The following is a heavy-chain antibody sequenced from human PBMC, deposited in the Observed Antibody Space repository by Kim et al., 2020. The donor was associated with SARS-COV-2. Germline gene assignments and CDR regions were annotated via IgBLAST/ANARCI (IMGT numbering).Heavy chain of an antibody. V-gene: IGHV1-3*01. CDR2: INAGNGNT. D-gene: IGHD3-10*01. J-gene: IGHJ4*02. CDR1: GYTFTSYA. CDR3: ARLGGPRWGSGSYGDY. Sequence: ASVKVSCKASGYTFTSYAMHWVRQAPGQRLEWMGWINAGNGNTKYSQKFQGRVTITRDTSASTAYMELSSLRSEDTAVYYCARLGGPRWGSGSYGDYWGQGTLVTVSS.